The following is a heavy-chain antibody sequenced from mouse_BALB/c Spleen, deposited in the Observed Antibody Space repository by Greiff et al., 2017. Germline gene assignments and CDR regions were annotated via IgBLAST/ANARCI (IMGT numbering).Heavy chain of an antibody. CDR1: GFTFSSYG. CDR2: ISSGGSYT. CDR3: ARHDAYYRYEGY. J-gene: IGHJ2*01. Sequence: EVMLVESGGDLVKPGGSLKLSCAASGFTFSSYGMSWVRQTPDKRLEWVATISSGGSYTYYPDSVKGRFTISRDNAKNTLYLQMSSLKSEDTAMYYCARHDAYYRYEGYWGQGTTLTVSS. V-gene: IGHV5-6*01. D-gene: IGHD2-14*01.